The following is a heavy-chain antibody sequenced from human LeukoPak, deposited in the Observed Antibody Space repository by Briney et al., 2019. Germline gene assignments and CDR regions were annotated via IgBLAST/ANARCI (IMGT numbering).Heavy chain of an antibody. Sequence: SQTLSLTCTVSGGSIGSGSYYWSWIRQPAGEGLEWIGRISTSGSTNYSPSLKSRVTISVDTSKNQFSLKLSSVTAADTAMYYCATAQYYAFWSGYYTRDAFDIWGQGTMVTVSS. J-gene: IGHJ3*02. CDR3: ATAQYYAFWSGYYTRDAFDI. CDR1: GGSIGSGSYY. D-gene: IGHD3-3*01. CDR2: ISTSGST. V-gene: IGHV4-61*02.